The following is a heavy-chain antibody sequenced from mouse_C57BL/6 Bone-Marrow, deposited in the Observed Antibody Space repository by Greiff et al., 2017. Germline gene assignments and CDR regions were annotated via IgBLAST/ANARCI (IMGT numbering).Heavy chain of an antibody. CDR2: ISDGGSYT. D-gene: IGHD1-1*02. CDR1: GFTFSSYA. CDR3: ARLLCFYAMDY. V-gene: IGHV5-4*03. Sequence: EVMLVESGGGLVKPGGSLKLSCAASGFTFSSYAMSWVRQTPEKRLEWVATISDGGSYTYYPDNVKGRFTISRDNAKNKLYLQMSHLKSEDTARYYCARLLCFYAMDYWGQGTSVTVSS. J-gene: IGHJ4*01.